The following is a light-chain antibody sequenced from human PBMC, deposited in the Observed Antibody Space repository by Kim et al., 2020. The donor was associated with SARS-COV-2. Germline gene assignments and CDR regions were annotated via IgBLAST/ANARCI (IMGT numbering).Light chain of an antibody. J-gene: IGKJ5*01. V-gene: IGKV3-20*01. CDR1: QSVSSSY. Sequence: PGERATLSCRASQSVSSSYLAWYQQKPGQAPRLLIYGASSRAIGIPDRFSGSGSGTDFTLTISRLEPEDFAVYYCQQYGSSPLITFGQGTRLEIK. CDR3: QQYGSSPLIT. CDR2: GAS.